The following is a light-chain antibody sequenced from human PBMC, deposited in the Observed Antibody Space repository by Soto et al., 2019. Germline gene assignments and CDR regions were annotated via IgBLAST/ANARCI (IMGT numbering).Light chain of an antibody. J-gene: IGLJ1*01. CDR3: SSYSSNDTIYV. CDR2: EVS. V-gene: IGLV2-14*01. Sequence: QSALTQPASVSGSPRQSITISCTGTRSDIGSYNYVSWYQVHPGKAPKLIIYEVSSRPSGVPDRFSGSKSGNTASLMISGLQADHEAHYYCSSYSSNDTIYVFGNGTKVTVL. CDR1: RSDIGSYNY.